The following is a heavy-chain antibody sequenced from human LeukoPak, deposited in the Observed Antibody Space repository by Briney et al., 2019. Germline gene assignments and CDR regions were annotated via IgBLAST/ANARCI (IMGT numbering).Heavy chain of an antibody. CDR2: IYYSGSI. V-gene: IGHV4-39*07. J-gene: IGHJ4*02. D-gene: IGHD1-26*01. Sequence: KPSETLSLTCTVSGGSISSSSYYWGWIRQPPGKGLEWIGSIYYSGSIYYNPSLKSRVTISVDTSKNQLSLKLRSVTAADTAVYYCARERREQLLPPYTRLVTYFDYWGQGTLVTVSS. CDR1: GGSISSSSYY. CDR3: ARERREQLLPPYTRLVTYFDY.